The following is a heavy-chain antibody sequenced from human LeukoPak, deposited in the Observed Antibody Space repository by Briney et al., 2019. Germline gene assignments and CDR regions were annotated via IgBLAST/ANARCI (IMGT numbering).Heavy chain of an antibody. V-gene: IGHV1-46*01. CDR1: GYTFTAYY. CDR2: INPSGGST. Sequence: ASVKVSCKISGYTFTAYYIHWVRQAPGQGLEWMGMINPSGGSTTYAQKLQGRVTMTRDMSTSTVYMELSSLRSEDTAVYYCAREGIAARRSYYYMDVWGKGTTVTVSS. CDR3: AREGIAARRSYYYMDV. D-gene: IGHD6-6*01. J-gene: IGHJ6*03.